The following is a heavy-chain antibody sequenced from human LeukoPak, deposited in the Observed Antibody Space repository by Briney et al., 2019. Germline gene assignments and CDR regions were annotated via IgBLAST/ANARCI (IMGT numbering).Heavy chain of an antibody. Sequence: PGGSLRLSCAASGFTFSSYSMNWVRQAPGKGLEWIGYIYHSGSTYYNPSLKSRVTISVDRSKNQFSLKLSSVTAADTAVYYCARAGIAATFDYWGQGTLVTVSS. V-gene: IGHV4-4*02. J-gene: IGHJ4*02. D-gene: IGHD6-13*01. CDR1: GFTFSSYSM. CDR3: ARAGIAATFDY. CDR2: IYHSGST.